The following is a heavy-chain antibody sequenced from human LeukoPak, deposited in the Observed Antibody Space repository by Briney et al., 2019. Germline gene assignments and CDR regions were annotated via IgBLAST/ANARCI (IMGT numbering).Heavy chain of an antibody. V-gene: IGHV3-7*01. CDR3: ARDRRRGPHYMDV. D-gene: IGHD3-16*01. J-gene: IGHJ6*03. CDR2: IKQDGSEK. CDR1: GFTFSSYW. Sequence: GGSLRLSCAASGFTFSSYWMSWVRQAPGKGLEWVANIKQDGSEKYYVDSVKGRFTISRDNAKNSLYLQMNSLRAEDTAVYYCARDRRRGPHYMDVWGKGTTVTVSS.